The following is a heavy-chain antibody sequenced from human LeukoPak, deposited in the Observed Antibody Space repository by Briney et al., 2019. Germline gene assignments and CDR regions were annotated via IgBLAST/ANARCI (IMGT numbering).Heavy chain of an antibody. CDR1: GFTFSSYA. J-gene: IGHJ4*02. Sequence: GGSLRLSCAASGFTFSSYAMSWVRQAPGKGLVWVARINPGGSSITYADSVKGRFTISRDNAKNTLYLQMDSLRAEDTGVYYCARSNQADDYWGQGTLVTVSP. CDR2: INPGGSSI. CDR3: ARSNQADDY. D-gene: IGHD1-14*01. V-gene: IGHV3-74*01.